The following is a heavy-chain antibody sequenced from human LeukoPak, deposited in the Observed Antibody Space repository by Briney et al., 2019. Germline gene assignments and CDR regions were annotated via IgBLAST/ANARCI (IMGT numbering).Heavy chain of an antibody. CDR2: ICSSGST. D-gene: IGHD5-18*01. CDR1: GGSISNRNYH. CDR3: ARGLRTAMVIRQDV. J-gene: IGHJ6*04. Sequence: PSETLSLTCTVSGGSISNRNYHWGWIRQPPGKGLEWIGSICSSGSTNYNPSLKSRVTISVDTSKNQFSLKLSSVTAADTAVYYCARGLRTAMVIRQDVWGKGTTVTVSS. V-gene: IGHV4-39*07.